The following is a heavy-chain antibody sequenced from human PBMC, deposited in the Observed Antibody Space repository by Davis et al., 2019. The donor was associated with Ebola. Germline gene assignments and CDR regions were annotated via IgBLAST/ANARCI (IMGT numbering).Heavy chain of an antibody. V-gene: IGHV2-70*11. J-gene: IGHJ6*02. CDR2: IDCDDDK. D-gene: IGHD3-9*01. Sequence: SGPTLAKPTQTLTLTCTFPGFSLSTSGMCVSWIRQPPGTALEWLARIDCDDDKYYSTSLKTRLTISKDTSKNQVVLRMTNMDPVDTATYYCARMLLYYDILVRGDYYYYAMDSWGQGTLVTVSS. CDR1: GFSLSTSGMC. CDR3: ARMLLYYDILVRGDYYYYAMDS.